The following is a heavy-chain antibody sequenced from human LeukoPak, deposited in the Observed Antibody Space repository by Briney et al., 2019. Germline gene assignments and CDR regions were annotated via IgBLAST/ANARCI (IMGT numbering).Heavy chain of an antibody. CDR2: IYYSGST. Sequence: PSETLSLTRTVSGGSISSYYWSWIRQPPGKGLEWIGYIYYSGSTNYNPPPKSRVTISVDTSKNQFSLKLSSVTAADTAVYYCAREPGTGYSYGSFDYWGQGTLVTVSS. CDR3: AREPGTGYSYGSFDY. V-gene: IGHV4-59*01. CDR1: GGSISSYY. D-gene: IGHD5-18*01. J-gene: IGHJ4*02.